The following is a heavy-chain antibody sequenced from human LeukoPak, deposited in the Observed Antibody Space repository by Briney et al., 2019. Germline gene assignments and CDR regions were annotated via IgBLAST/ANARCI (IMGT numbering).Heavy chain of an antibody. CDR1: GFTFSSYG. CDR3: ARVRQQLLFYYYGMDV. D-gene: IGHD6-13*01. J-gene: IGHJ6*02. CDR2: ISSDGSKK. Sequence: GGSLRLSCAASGFTFSSYGMHWVRQAPGKGLGWGAVISSDGSKKYQADSVTGRFTISRDNSKNTLYLQMNRLRGEDTAVYYCARVRQQLLFYYYGMDVWGQGTTVTVSS. V-gene: IGHV3-30*03.